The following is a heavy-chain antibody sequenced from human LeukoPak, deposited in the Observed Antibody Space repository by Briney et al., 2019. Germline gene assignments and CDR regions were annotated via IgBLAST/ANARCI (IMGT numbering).Heavy chain of an antibody. CDR3: ARVAIGSPPYYDILYFMDV. V-gene: IGHV1-2*02. Sequence: ASVKVSCKASGYTFTGYYMHWVRQAPGQGLEWMGWINPNSGGTNYAQKFQGRVTMTRDTSISTAYMELSRLRSDDTAVYYCARVAIGSPPYYDILYFMDVWGKGTTVTVSS. D-gene: IGHD3-9*01. J-gene: IGHJ6*03. CDR1: GYTFTGYY. CDR2: INPNSGGT.